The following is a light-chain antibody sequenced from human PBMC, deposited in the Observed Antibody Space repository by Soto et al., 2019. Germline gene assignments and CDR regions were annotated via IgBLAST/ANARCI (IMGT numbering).Light chain of an antibody. J-gene: IGKJ2*01. Sequence: EIVLTQSPGTLSLSPGERATLSCRASQSVSSSYLAWYQQKPGRAPMLIIYAASSRATGIPDRFSGSGSGTDFTLTIIRLEPEDFAVYYCQQYCDSPPYTFGQGTKVEIK. CDR2: AAS. CDR1: QSVSSSY. CDR3: QQYCDSPPYT. V-gene: IGKV3-20*01.